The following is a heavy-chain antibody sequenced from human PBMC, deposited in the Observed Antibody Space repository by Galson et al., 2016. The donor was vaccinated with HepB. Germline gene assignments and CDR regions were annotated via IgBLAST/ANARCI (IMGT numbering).Heavy chain of an antibody. D-gene: IGHD2-15*01. CDR2: IKPSDGTA. V-gene: IGHV1-46*01. Sequence: SVKVSCKAPGYTFATYHMHWVRQAPGQGLQWMGVIKPSDGTATYGQKFQGRITLTRDTSTSTIYMELNNLRHDDTAVYYCARRGGRIVVVPATSLARVGLNQVYFDHGMDVWGQGTTVTVSS. CDR1: GYTFATYH. CDR3: ARRGGRIVVVPATSLARVGLNQVYFDHGMDV. J-gene: IGHJ6*02.